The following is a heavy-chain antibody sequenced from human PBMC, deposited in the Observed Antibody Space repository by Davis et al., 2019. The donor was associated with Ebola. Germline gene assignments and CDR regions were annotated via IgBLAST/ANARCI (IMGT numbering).Heavy chain of an antibody. V-gene: IGHV3-11*01. CDR1: GFTFSSYA. CDR3: ARAFSNRYYYYGMDV. Sequence: GESLKISCAASGFTFSSYAMSWIRQAPGKGLEWVSYITSSGSTIYYADSVKGRFTISRDNAKNSLYLQMNTLRAEDTAVYYCARAFSNRYYYYGMDVWGQGTTVTVSS. CDR2: ITSSGSTI. D-gene: IGHD4-11*01. J-gene: IGHJ6*02.